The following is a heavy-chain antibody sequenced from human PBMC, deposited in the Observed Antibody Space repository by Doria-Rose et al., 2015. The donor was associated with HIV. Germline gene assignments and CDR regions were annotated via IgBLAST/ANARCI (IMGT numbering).Heavy chain of an antibody. CDR1: GGTFSSYG. Sequence: QVQLVQFGAEVKKPGSSVKVSCKASGGTFSSYGVSWVRQVPGQGLEWMGRIIPILRKTEYAQKLQGRVTISADESTTIVYMDLSSLRSEDSAVYYCARDSKGGNHDTHWGQGTLVTVSS. CDR3: ARDSKGGNHDTH. D-gene: IGHD3-16*01. J-gene: IGHJ4*02. CDR2: IIPILRKT. V-gene: IGHV1-69*11.